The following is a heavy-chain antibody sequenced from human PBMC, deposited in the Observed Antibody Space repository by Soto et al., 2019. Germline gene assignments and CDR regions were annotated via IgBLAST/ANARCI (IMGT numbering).Heavy chain of an antibody. V-gene: IGHV2-5*01. CDR3: AHSEARGNWEPRFDP. CDR1: GFSLSTSGVG. CDR2: IYWNDDK. D-gene: IGHD7-27*01. Sequence: SGPTLANPTQTLTLTCTFSGFSLSTSGVGGGWIRQPPGKALERLSLIYWNDDKRYSPSLKSRLTITKDTSKNQVVLTMTNMDPVDTAVYYCAHSEARGNWEPRFDPWGQGALVTVSS. J-gene: IGHJ5*02.